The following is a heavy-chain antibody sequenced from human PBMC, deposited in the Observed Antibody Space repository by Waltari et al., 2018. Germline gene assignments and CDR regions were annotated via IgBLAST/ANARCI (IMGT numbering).Heavy chain of an antibody. CDR2: IYHSGST. J-gene: IGHJ4*02. Sequence: QVQLQESGPGLVKPSETLSLTCVVSGYSISSGYYWGWIRQPPGKGLEWIGSIYHSGSTYYNPSLKSRVTISVDTPKNQFSLKLSSVTAADTAVYYCARGAGNCSGGSCYPGYFDYWGQGTLVTVSA. V-gene: IGHV4-38-2*01. CDR1: GYSISSGYY. CDR3: ARGAGNCSGGSCYPGYFDY. D-gene: IGHD2-15*01.